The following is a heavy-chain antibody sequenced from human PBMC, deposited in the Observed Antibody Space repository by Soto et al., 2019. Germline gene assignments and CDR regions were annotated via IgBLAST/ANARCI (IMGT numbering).Heavy chain of an antibody. D-gene: IGHD6-19*01. CDR2: IYHSGTT. CDR3: AIVRGQWLDRTD. CDR1: GGSISSSNW. J-gene: IGHJ4*02. V-gene: IGHV4-4*02. Sequence: PSETLSLTCAVSGGSISSSNWWSWVRPPPGKGLEWIGEIYHSGTTNYNPSLKSRVTISVDKSKNHFSLKLTSVTAADTAVYYCAIVRGQWLDRTDWGQGTLVTVSS.